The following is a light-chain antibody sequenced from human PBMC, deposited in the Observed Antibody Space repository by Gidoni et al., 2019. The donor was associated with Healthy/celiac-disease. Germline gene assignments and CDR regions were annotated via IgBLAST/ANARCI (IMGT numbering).Light chain of an antibody. CDR3: MQALQTPIT. J-gene: IGKJ5*01. V-gene: IGKV2-28*01. Sequence: DIVMTQSPLSLPVTPGEPASISCRSSQSLLHSNGYNYLDWYLQKPGQSPQLLIYLGSNRASGGHDRFSGRGSGTDLTLKISRVEAEDVGVYYCMQALQTPITFGQGTRLEIK. CDR2: LGS. CDR1: QSLLHSNGYNY.